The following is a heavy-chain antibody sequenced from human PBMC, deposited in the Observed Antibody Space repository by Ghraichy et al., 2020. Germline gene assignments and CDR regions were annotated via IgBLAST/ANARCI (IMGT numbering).Heavy chain of an antibody. CDR1: GFTFSSYW. Sequence: GGSLRLSCAASGFTFSSYWMSWVRQAPGKGLEWVANIKQDGSEKYYVDSVKGRFTISRDNAKNSLSLQMNSLRGEDTAVYYCARVYCSSTTCYSYWFGPWGQGTLVTVSS. V-gene: IGHV3-7*01. CDR3: ARVYCSSTTCYSYWFGP. J-gene: IGHJ5*02. D-gene: IGHD2-2*02. CDR2: IKQDGSEK.